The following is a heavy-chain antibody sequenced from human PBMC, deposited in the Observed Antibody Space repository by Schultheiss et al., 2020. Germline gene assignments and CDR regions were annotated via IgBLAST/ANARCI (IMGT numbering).Heavy chain of an antibody. CDR3: ARGILYYYYMDV. CDR1: GFTFSDYY. CDR2: ISRIGSSI. D-gene: IGHD2/OR15-2a*01. J-gene: IGHJ6*03. Sequence: GGSLRLSCAASGFTFSDYYMSWIRQAPGKGLEWISYISRIGSSIYYADSVKGRFTISRDNAKNSLYLQMNSLRAEDTAVYYCARGILYYYYMDVWGKGTTVT. V-gene: IGHV3-11*01.